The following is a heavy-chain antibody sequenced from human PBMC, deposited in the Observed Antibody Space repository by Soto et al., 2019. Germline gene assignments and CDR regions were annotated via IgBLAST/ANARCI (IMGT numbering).Heavy chain of an antibody. CDR3: ARHPLVVVPAAMQGAYYYGMDV. V-gene: IGHV5-51*01. D-gene: IGHD2-2*01. CDR1: GYSFTSYW. Sequence: GESLKISCKGSGYSFTSYWIGWVRQMPGKGLEWMGVIYPGDSDTRYSPSFQGQVTTSADKSISTAYLQWSSLKASDTAMYYCARHPLVVVPAAMQGAYYYGMDVWGQGTTVTVSS. J-gene: IGHJ6*02. CDR2: IYPGDSDT.